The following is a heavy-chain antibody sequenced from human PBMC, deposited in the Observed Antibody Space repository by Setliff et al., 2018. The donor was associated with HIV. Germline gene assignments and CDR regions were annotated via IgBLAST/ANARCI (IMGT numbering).Heavy chain of an antibody. CDR3: ARGNPDYDILTGYWSQGRSGWLWGGFVS. CDR2: MSHSGST. CDR1: GGSISSGTYY. Sequence: ASETLSLTCSVSGGSISSGTYYWGWIRQPPGKGLEWIGSMSHSGSTLYNPSLKSRVTISVDKSKNQFSLKLSSVTAADTAVYYCARGNPDYDILTGYWSQGRSGWLWGGFVSWGQGTLVTVSS. J-gene: IGHJ4*02. V-gene: IGHV4-39*07. D-gene: IGHD3-9*01.